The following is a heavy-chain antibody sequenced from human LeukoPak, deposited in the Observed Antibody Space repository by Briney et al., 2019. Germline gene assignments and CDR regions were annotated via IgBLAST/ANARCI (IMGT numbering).Heavy chain of an antibody. CDR3: ARDRGGWWVDY. D-gene: IGHD6-19*01. CDR1: GYTFTSYH. J-gene: IGHJ4*02. V-gene: IGHV1-46*01. CDR2: INPSGGGT. Sequence: ASVKVSCKASGYTFTSYHIHWVRRAPGQGLEWMGIINPSGGGTRYAQKFQGRVTMTRDTSTSTFYMELSSLRSDDTAVYYCARDRGGWWVDYWGQGTLVTVSS.